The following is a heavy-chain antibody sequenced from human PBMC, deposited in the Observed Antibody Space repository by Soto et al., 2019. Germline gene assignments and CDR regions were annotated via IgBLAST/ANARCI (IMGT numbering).Heavy chain of an antibody. CDR1: GGSISSSSYY. V-gene: IGHV4-39*01. CDR2: IYYSGST. D-gene: IGHD6-19*01. CDR3: ARLFSAGSIAVAGTSDY. Sequence: SETLSLTCTVSGGSISSSSYYWGWIRQPPGKGLEWIGSIYYSGSTYYNPSLKSRVTISVDTSKNQFSLKLSSVTAADTAVYYCARLFSAGSIAVAGTSDYWGQGTLVTVSS. J-gene: IGHJ4*02.